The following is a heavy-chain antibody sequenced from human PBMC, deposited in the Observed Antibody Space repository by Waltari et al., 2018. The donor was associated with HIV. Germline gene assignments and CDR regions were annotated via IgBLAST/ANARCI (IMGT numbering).Heavy chain of an antibody. CDR3: ATTRQWLVHSGLDV. Sequence: QVQLVQSGAEVKKPGASVKVSCTVSGSILTELSIHWVRQAPGEGLEWMGGFDPEDRETIYAQKFQGRVTMTEDTSTDTTYMELSSLRSEDTAVYYCATTRQWLVHSGLDVWGQGTTVTVSS. J-gene: IGHJ6*02. D-gene: IGHD6-19*01. V-gene: IGHV1-24*01. CDR1: GSILTELS. CDR2: FDPEDRET.